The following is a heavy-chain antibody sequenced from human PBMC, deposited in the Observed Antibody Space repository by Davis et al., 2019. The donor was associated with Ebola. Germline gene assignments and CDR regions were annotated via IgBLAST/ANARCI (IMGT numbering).Heavy chain of an antibody. CDR1: GFTSSGFTFSDYD. D-gene: IGHD6-19*01. CDR3: AKGGSGWPSDYSYGMGV. CDR2: ISDSGAFT. J-gene: IGHJ6*04. V-gene: IGHV3-23*01. Sequence: GESLKISCAASGFTSSGFTFSDYDMNWVRQAPGKGLEWVSLISDSGAFTYYAESVQGRFTISRDNSKNTLYLQLNSLGVEDTAVYYCAKGGSGWPSDYSYGMGVWGKGTTVTVSS.